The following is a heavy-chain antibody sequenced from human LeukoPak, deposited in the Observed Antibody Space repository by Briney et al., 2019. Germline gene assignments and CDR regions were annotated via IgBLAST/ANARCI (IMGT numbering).Heavy chain of an antibody. CDR2: INHSGST. Sequence: PETLSLTCAVYRGSFSGYYWSCSRQPPGKGLEWIVEINHSGSTNYNPSLKSRVTISVYTSKTQSSPKPSSVTAADTAVYYCARGPYGSGSLYYYYGMDVCGQGTTVTASS. CDR3: ARGPYGSGSLYYYYGMDV. J-gene: IGHJ6*02. D-gene: IGHD3-10*01. CDR1: RGSFSGYY. V-gene: IGHV4-34*01.